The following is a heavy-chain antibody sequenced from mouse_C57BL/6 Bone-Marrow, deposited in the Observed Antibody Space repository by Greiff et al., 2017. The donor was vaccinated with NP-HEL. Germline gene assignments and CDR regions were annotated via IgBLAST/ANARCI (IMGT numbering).Heavy chain of an antibody. J-gene: IGHJ2*01. Sequence: QVQLQQPGAELVMPGASVKLSCKASGYTFTSYWMHWVKQRPGQGLEWIGEIDPSDSYTNYNQKFKSKSTLTVAKSSSTAYMQVSSLTSEDSAVYYCARWNYWGKGTTLTVSS. CDR3: ARWNY. V-gene: IGHV1-69*01. CDR2: IDPSDSYT. CDR1: GYTFTSYW.